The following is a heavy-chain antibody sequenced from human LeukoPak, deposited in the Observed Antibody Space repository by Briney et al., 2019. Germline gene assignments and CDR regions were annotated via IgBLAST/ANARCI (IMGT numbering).Heavy chain of an antibody. CDR1: GFTFSDYY. Sequence: GGSLRLSCAASGFTFSDYYMSWIRQAPGKGLEWVSYISSSGSTIYYADSVKGRFTVSRDNAKNSLYLQMNSLRAEDTAVYYCARAHLPMVRGSFPVIYWGQGTLVTVPS. J-gene: IGHJ4*02. CDR3: ARAHLPMVRGSFPVIY. CDR2: ISSSGSTI. D-gene: IGHD3-10*01. V-gene: IGHV3-11*04.